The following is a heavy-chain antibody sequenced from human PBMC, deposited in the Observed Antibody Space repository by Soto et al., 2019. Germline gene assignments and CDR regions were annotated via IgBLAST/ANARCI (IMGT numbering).Heavy chain of an antibody. Sequence: SETLSLTCTASGGSISSYYWSWIRQPPWKGLEWIGYIYYSGSTNYNPSLKSRVTISVDTSKNQFSLKLSSVTAADTAVYYCARLAYSSGWYSYGMDVWGQGTTVTVSS. V-gene: IGHV4-59*08. CDR1: GGSISSYY. CDR2: IYYSGST. J-gene: IGHJ6*02. CDR3: ARLAYSSGWYSYGMDV. D-gene: IGHD6-19*01.